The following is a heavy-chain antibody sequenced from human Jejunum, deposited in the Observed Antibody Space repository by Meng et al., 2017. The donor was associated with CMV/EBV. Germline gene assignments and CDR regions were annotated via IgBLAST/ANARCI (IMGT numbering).Heavy chain of an antibody. CDR1: FTFDDYG. D-gene: IGHD1-14*01. CDR3: ARGPGGGQYYYGLDV. Sequence: FTFDDYGMSWVRQVPGKGLEWVSGINWKGVSTGYADSVKGRFTISRDNAKKSVFLQMNSLTAEDTALYHCARGPGGGQYYYGLDVWGQGTTVTVSS. V-gene: IGHV3-20*01. CDR2: INWKGVST. J-gene: IGHJ6*02.